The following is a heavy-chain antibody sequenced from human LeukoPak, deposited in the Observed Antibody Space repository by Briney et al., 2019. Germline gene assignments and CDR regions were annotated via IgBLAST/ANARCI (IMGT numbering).Heavy chain of an antibody. CDR2: ISYDGSNK. J-gene: IGHJ6*02. V-gene: IGHV3-30*03. CDR1: GFTFSSYS. D-gene: IGHD3-16*01. CDR3: ARVTPDYAPYGMDV. Sequence: GGSLRLSCAASGFTFSSYSMNWVRQAPGKGLEWVAVISYDGSNKYYADSVKGRFTISRDNSKNTLYLQMNSLRAEDTAVYYCARVTPDYAPYGMDVWGQGTTVTVSS.